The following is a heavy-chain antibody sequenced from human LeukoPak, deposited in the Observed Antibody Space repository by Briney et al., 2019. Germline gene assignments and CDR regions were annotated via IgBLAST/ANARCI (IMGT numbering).Heavy chain of an antibody. CDR3: ARGRSQGAGSYYDSSGYYYFDY. CDR1: GGSFSGYY. J-gene: IGHJ4*02. CDR2: INHSGST. D-gene: IGHD3-22*01. Sequence: SETLFLTCAVYGGSFSGYYWSWIRQPPGKGLEWIGEINHSGSTNYNPSLKSRVTISVDTSKNQFSLKLSSVTAADTAVYYCARGRSQGAGSYYDSSGYYYFDYWGQGTLVTVSS. V-gene: IGHV4-34*01.